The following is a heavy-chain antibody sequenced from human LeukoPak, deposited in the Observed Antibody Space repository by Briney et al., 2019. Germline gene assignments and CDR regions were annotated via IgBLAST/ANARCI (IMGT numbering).Heavy chain of an antibody. CDR3: ARDISARYLDY. CDR1: GFTFSSYA. V-gene: IGHV3-30-3*01. Sequence: GRSLRLSCAASGFTFSSYAMHWVRQAPGKGLEWVAVISYDGSNKYYADSVKGRFTISRDNSKNTLYLLMNSLSAEDTAVYYCARDISARYLDYWGQGTLVTVSS. J-gene: IGHJ4*02. D-gene: IGHD6-6*01. CDR2: ISYDGSNK.